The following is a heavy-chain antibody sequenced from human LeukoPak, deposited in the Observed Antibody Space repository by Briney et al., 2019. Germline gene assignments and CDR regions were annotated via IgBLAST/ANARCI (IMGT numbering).Heavy chain of an antibody. CDR3: ASRLRLLEDGDY. D-gene: IGHD3-3*01. Sequence: SETLSLTCTVSGGSISSSSYYWGWIRQPPGKGLEWIGSIYYSGSTYYNPSLKSRVTISVDTSKNQFSLKLSSVTAADTAVYYCASRLRLLEDGDYWGQGTLVTVSS. J-gene: IGHJ4*02. CDR2: IYYSGST. CDR1: GGSISSSSYY. V-gene: IGHV4-39*07.